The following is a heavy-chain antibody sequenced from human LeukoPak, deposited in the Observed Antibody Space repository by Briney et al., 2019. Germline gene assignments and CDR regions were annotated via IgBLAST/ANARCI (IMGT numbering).Heavy chain of an antibody. Sequence: PGGSLRLSCAASGFTVNDYYMSWVRQAPGKGLESVAVISYDGSNKYYADSVKGRFTISRDNSKNTLYLQMNSLRAEDTAVYYCASLKNEVDTAMVSNYYYYYMDVWGKGTTVTVSS. J-gene: IGHJ6*03. D-gene: IGHD5-18*01. CDR1: GFTVNDYY. CDR2: ISYDGSNK. CDR3: ASLKNEVDTAMVSNYYYYYMDV. V-gene: IGHV3-30*03.